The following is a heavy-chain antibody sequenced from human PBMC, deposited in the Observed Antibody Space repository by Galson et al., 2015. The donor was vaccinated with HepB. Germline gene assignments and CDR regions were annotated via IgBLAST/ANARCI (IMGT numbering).Heavy chain of an antibody. CDR3: ARVGRSGNDRRGWFDS. D-gene: IGHD3-3*01. CDR2: IWYDGSNK. J-gene: IGHJ5*01. V-gene: IGHV3-33*01. CDR1: GFSFGSFL. Sequence: SLRLSCAASGFSFGSFLMNWVRQTPGRGLEWVAVIWYDGSNKYYEESLKGRFTISRDNSKNMLYPQINSLRAEDTGVYYCARVGRSGNDRRGWFDSWGQGSLVTVSS.